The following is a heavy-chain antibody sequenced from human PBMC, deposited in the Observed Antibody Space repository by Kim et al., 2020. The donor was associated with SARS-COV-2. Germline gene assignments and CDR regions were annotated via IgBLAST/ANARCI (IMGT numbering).Heavy chain of an antibody. CDR2: INSDGSTI. J-gene: IGHJ4*02. CDR3: ARRQFTSGWYYFDY. V-gene: IGHV3-74*01. Sequence: GGSLRLSCASSGFTFSSHWMHWVRQAPGKGLVWVSRINSDGSTISYADSVKGRFTISRDNAKNTLYLQMNSLRAEDTAVYYCARRQFTSGWYYFDYWGQG. CDR1: GFTFSSHW. D-gene: IGHD6-19*01.